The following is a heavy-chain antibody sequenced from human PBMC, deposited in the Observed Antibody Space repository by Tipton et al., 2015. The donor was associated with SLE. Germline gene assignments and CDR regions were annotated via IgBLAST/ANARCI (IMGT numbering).Heavy chain of an antibody. D-gene: IGHD2-2*02. CDR2: IYYSGST. Sequence: TLSLTCTVSGGSISSSSYYWGWIRQPPGKGLEWIGSIYYSGSTYYNPSLKSRVTISVDTSKNQFSLKLSSVTAADTAVYYCARGPLYCSSTSCYTRRAFDIWGQGTMVTVSS. CDR3: ARGPLYCSSTSCYTRRAFDI. J-gene: IGHJ3*02. CDR1: GGSISSSSYY. V-gene: IGHV4-39*07.